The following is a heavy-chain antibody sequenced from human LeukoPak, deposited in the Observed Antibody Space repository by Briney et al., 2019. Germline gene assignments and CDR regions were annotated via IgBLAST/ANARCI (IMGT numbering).Heavy chain of an antibody. D-gene: IGHD6-19*01. Sequence: KASETLSLTCTVSGGSISSSYWSWIRQPPGKGLEWIGYMYYSGSTNYNPSLKSRVTISVDTSKNQFSLKLSSVTADTAVYYCAREYRSGVDYWGQGTLVTVSS. CDR3: AREYRSGVDY. CDR2: MYYSGST. V-gene: IGHV4-59*01. CDR1: GGSISSSY. J-gene: IGHJ4*02.